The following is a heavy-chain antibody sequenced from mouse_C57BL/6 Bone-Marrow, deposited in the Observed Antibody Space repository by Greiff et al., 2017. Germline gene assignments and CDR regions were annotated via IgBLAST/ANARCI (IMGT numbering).Heavy chain of an antibody. CDR1: GYSFTGYY. Sequence: EVQLQQSGPELVKPGASVKISCKASGYSFTGYYMNWVKQSPEKSLEWIGEINPSTGGTTYNQKFKAKATLTVDKSSSTAYMQLKSLTSEHSAVYYCARGPYYYGSSDWYFDVWGTGTTVTVSS. J-gene: IGHJ1*03. V-gene: IGHV1-42*01. CDR3: ARGPYYYGSSDWYFDV. CDR2: INPSTGGT. D-gene: IGHD1-1*01.